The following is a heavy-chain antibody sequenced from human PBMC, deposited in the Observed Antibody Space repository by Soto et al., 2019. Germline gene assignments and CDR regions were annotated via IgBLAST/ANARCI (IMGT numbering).Heavy chain of an antibody. V-gene: IGHV3-53*01. D-gene: IGHD3-22*01. CDR3: TKFDFYDSSGYYKY. CDR1: GFTVSSSY. CDR2: IYSGGTT. J-gene: IGHJ4*02. Sequence: GGSLRLSCAASGFTVSSSYMSWVRQAPGKGLEWVSLIYSGGTTYYADSVKGRFTISRDNSKNTLNLQMNSLRAEDTAAYYCTKFDFYDSSGYYKYWGQGTLVTVSS.